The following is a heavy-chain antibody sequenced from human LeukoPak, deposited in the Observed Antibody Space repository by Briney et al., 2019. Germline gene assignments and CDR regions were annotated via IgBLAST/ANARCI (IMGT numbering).Heavy chain of an antibody. CDR2: ISGSGGST. CDR3: AKDASRCSSTSCYVVGYYFGY. J-gene: IGHJ4*02. D-gene: IGHD2-2*01. Sequence: TGGPLRLSCAASGFTFSSYAMSWVRQAPGKGLEWVSAISGSGGSTYYADSVKGRFTISRDNSKNTLYLQMNSLRAEDTAVYYCAKDASRCSSTSCYVVGYYFGYWGQGTLVTVSS. CDR1: GFTFSSYA. V-gene: IGHV3-23*01.